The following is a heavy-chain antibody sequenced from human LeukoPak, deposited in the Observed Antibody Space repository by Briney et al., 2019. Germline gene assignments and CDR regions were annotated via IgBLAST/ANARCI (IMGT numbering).Heavy chain of an antibody. D-gene: IGHD6-19*01. J-gene: IGHJ4*02. Sequence: GSLRLSCAASGFTFSSYEMNWVRQAPGKGLEWIGEINHSGSTNYNPSLKSRVTISVDTSKNQFSLKLSSVTAADTAVYYCARGRLMLRQWLDQGHYFDYWGQGTLVTVSS. V-gene: IGHV4-34*01. CDR1: GFTFSSYE. CDR2: INHSGST. CDR3: ARGRLMLRQWLDQGHYFDY.